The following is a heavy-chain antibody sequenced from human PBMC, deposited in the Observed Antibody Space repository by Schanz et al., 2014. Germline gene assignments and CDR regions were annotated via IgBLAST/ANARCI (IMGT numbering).Heavy chain of an antibody. CDR2: IYYTAST. D-gene: IGHD1-1*01. CDR1: GGSISSYY. CDR3: TRGNALDV. J-gene: IGHJ6*02. V-gene: IGHV4-59*01. Sequence: QLQLQESGSGLVKPSQTLSLTCAVSGGSISSYYWSWIRQPPGKGLEWIGYIYYTASTNYNPSLRSRVTISADTSKNQFSLKLTSVTAADSAVYFCTRGNALDVWGQGTTVTVSS.